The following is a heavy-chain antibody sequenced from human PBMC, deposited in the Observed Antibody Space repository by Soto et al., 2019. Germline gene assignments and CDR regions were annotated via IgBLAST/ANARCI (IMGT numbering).Heavy chain of an antibody. CDR1: GGSISRYY. CDR3: ARVVSPSLLLDY. CDR2: IYYSGST. J-gene: IGHJ4*02. V-gene: IGHV4-59*01. Sequence: SETLSLTCTVSGGSISRYYWSWIRQPAVKGLEWIGYIYYSGSTNYNPSLKSRVTISVDTSKNQFSLKLSSVTAADTAVYYCARVVSPSLLLDYWGQGTLVT. D-gene: IGHD3-22*01.